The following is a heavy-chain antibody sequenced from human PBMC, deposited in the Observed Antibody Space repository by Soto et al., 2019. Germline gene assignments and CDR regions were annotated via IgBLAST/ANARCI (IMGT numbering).Heavy chain of an antibody. CDR2: ISSGGSFI. Sequence: EVQLVESGGGLVNPGGSLRLSCAASGFTFSDFTMNWVRQAPGKGLQWLSSISSGGSFISYADSVRGPFTIARDNAKNSLYLQVDSLRAEDTAVFFCARGSRRTFDYWGQGTLVTVSS. CDR1: GFTFSDFT. D-gene: IGHD6-13*01. J-gene: IGHJ4*02. V-gene: IGHV3-21*01. CDR3: ARGSRRTFDY.